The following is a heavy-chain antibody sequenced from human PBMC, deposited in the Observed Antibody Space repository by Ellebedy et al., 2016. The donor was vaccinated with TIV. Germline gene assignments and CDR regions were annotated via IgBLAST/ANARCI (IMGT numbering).Heavy chain of an antibody. CDR3: ASNSNGYSGYGQEGYFDY. D-gene: IGHD5-12*01. CDR1: GYSFTSYW. CDR2: IYPGDSDT. Sequence: GESLKISCKGSGYSFTSYWIGWVRQMPGKGLEWMGIIYPGDSDTRYSPSFQGQVTISADKSISTAYLQWSSLKASDTAMYYCASNSNGYSGYGQEGYFDYWGQGTLVTVSS. J-gene: IGHJ4*02. V-gene: IGHV5-51*01.